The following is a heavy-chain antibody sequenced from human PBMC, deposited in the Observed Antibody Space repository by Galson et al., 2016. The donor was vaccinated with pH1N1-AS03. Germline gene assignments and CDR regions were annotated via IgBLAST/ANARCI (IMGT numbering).Heavy chain of an antibody. V-gene: IGHV3-23*01. CDR3: VKDGVERAAAGFAYFYY. CDR2: ISGSGGHT. J-gene: IGHJ4*02. CDR1: GFTFSGYA. Sequence: SLRLSCAASGFTFSGYAMNWVRQAPGEGLEWVSTISGSGGHTYYAGSVSGRFTISRDYSKNTLYLQMNSLRAEDTAVYYCVKDGVERAAAGFAYFYYWGQGTLVTVSS. D-gene: IGHD6-13*01.